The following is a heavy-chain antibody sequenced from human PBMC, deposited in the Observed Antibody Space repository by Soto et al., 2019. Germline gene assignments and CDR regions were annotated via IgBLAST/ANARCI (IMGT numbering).Heavy chain of an antibody. D-gene: IGHD3-10*01. CDR2: IIPILGIA. CDR1: GGTFSSYT. CDR3: ARDYGSGPADY. V-gene: IGHV1-69*04. J-gene: IGHJ4*02. Sequence: SVKVSCKASGGTFSSYTISWVRQAPGQGLEWMGRIIPILGIANYAQKFQGRVTITADKSTSTAYMELSSLRSEDTAVHYCARDYGSGPADYWGQGTLVTVSS.